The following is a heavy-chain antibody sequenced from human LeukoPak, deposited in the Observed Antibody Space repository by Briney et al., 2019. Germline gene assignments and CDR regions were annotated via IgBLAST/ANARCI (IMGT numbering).Heavy chain of an antibody. J-gene: IGHJ4*02. CDR1: GYSISTGYF. CDR2: ISRGAGT. V-gene: IGHV4-38-2*02. CDR3: ARDHDVWVAPSFDY. D-gene: IGHD5-12*01. Sequence: PSETLSLTCTVSGYSISTGYFWAWIRQPPGKGLEWIGSISRGAGTYYSPSLKSRVTMSLDTSKNQFSVNLNSVTAADTGVYYCARDHDVWVAPSFDYWGQGNLVSVSS.